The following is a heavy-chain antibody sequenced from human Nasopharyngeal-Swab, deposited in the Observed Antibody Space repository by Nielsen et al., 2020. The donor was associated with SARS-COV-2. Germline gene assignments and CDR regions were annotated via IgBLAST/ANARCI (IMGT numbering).Heavy chain of an antibody. CDR1: GFTFSSYG. V-gene: IGHV3-33*01. CDR2: IWYDGSNK. D-gene: IGHD2-2*01. CDR3: AREGRVCSSTSCYEAWYYYYGMDV. Sequence: GESLKISCAASGFTFSSYGMHWVRQAPGKGLEWVAVIWYDGSNKYYADSVKGRFTISRDNSKKTLYLQMNSLRAEDTAVYYCAREGRVCSSTSCYEAWYYYYGMDVWGQGTTVTVSS. J-gene: IGHJ6*02.